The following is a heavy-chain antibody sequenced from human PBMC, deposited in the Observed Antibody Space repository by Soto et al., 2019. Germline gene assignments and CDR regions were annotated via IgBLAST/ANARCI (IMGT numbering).Heavy chain of an antibody. D-gene: IGHD3-9*01. CDR2: ISRSGGST. V-gene: IGHV3-23*01. Sequence: EVQLLESGGGLVQPGGSLRLSCAASGFTFSSYAMSWVRQAPGKGLEWVSAISRSGGSTYYADSVKGRFTISRDNSKNTLYMQMNSLRAEDTAVYHCAKAFGHYDILTGYPAFDYWGQGTLVTVSS. J-gene: IGHJ4*02. CDR1: GFTFSSYA. CDR3: AKAFGHYDILTGYPAFDY.